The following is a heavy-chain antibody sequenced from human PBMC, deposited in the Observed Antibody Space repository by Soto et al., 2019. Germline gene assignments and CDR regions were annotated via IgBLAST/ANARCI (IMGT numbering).Heavy chain of an antibody. CDR3: ARVIVYGEQLKGMDV. V-gene: IGHV1-2*02. CDR2: INPNSGGT. CDR1: GYTFTGYY. J-gene: IGHJ6*02. D-gene: IGHD6-13*01. Sequence: ASVKVSCKASGYTFTGYYMHWVRQAPGQGLEWMGWINPNSGGTNYAQKFQGRVTMTRDTSISTAYMELSRLRSDDTAVYYCARVIVYGEQLKGMDVWGQGTTVTVSS.